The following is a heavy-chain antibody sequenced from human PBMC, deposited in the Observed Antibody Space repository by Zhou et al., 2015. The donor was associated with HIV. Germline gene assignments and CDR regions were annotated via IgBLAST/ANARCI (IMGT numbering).Heavy chain of an antibody. D-gene: IGHD1-26*01. J-gene: IGHJ3*02. V-gene: IGHV3-21*01. CDR3: ARAKVWDIDI. CDR1: GFTFSSYG. CDR2: ISSSSSYI. Sequence: EVQLVESGGGLVKPGGSLRLSCAASGFTFSSYGMHWVRQAPGKGLEWVSSISSSSSYIYYADSVKGRFTISRDNAKNSLYLQMNSLRAEDTAVYYCARAKVWDIDIWGQGTMVTVSS.